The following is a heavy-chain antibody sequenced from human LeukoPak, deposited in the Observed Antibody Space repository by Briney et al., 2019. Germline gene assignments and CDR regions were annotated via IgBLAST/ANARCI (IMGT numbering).Heavy chain of an antibody. CDR1: GFSFSRDW. Sequence: GGSLRLSCAASGFSFSRDWMHWVRQVPGKGLVWVSRINSDGSSTKYADSVQGRFTISRDNAKNTLCLQMNSLRAEDTAVYYCVREFETKTLTTLLFGFDPWGQGTLVTVSS. J-gene: IGHJ5*02. V-gene: IGHV3-74*03. CDR3: VREFETKTLTTLLFGFDP. D-gene: IGHD4-11*01. CDR2: INSDGSST.